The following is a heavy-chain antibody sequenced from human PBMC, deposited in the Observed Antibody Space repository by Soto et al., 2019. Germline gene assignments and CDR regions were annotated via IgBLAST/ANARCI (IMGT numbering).Heavy chain of an antibody. Sequence: PSETLSLTCTVSGGSISSTNYYWNWIRQPPGKGLEWIGNIYDSVITYYNPSLMSRVTISVDRPRNQISLKLSSVTAADTAVYYCASGANYYKSSDTFDYWGQGTLVTVSS. V-gene: IGHV4-30-4*01. CDR2: IYDSVIT. D-gene: IGHD3-22*01. J-gene: IGHJ4*02. CDR1: GGSISSTNYY. CDR3: ASGANYYKSSDTFDY.